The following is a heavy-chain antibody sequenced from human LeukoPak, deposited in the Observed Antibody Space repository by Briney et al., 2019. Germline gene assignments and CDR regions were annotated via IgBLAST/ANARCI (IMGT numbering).Heavy chain of an antibody. J-gene: IGHJ4*02. CDR3: ARSHTMEREVIIGGFDY. V-gene: IGHV1-69*13. CDR1: GGTFSSYA. Sequence: ASVKVSCKASGGTFSSYAISWVRQAPGQGLEWMGGIIPIFGTANYAQKFQGRVTITADESTSAGYMELSSVRTEDTAVYYCARSHTMEREVIIGGFDYWGQGTLVTVSS. CDR2: IIPIFGTA. D-gene: IGHD3-10*01.